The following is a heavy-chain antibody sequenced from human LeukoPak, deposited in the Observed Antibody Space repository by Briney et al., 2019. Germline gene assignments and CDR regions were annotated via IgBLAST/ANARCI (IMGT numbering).Heavy chain of an antibody. CDR1: GYTFTGYY. D-gene: IGHD2-2*02. Sequence: ASVKVSCKASGYTFTGYYMHWVRQAPGQGLEWMGWINPNSGGTNYAQKFQGRVTMTRDTSISTAYMEQSRLRSDDTAVYYCARVAHQYCSSTSCYTFWFDPWGQGTLVTVSS. CDR2: INPNSGGT. J-gene: IGHJ5*02. V-gene: IGHV1-2*02. CDR3: ARVAHQYCSSTSCYTFWFDP.